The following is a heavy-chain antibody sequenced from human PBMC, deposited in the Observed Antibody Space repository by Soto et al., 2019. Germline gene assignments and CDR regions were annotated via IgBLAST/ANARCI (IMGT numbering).Heavy chain of an antibody. CDR3: AHRAVLCSGGTCYSHPFDS. CDR2: IYWDDDK. V-gene: IGHV2-5*02. CDR1: GFSLTTTGVG. Sequence: QITLKESGPTLVKPTQTLTLTCTFSGFSLTTTGVGVGWIRQPPGKALEWLAIIYWDDDKRYSPSLKSRLTITKDTSKNQVVLTMTNMDPVDTATYFCAHRAVLCSGGTCYSHPFDSWGQGTLVTVSS. D-gene: IGHD2-15*01. J-gene: IGHJ4*02.